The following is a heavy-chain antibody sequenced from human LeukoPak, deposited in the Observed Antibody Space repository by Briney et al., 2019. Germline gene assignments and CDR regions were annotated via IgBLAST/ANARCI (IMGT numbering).Heavy chain of an antibody. J-gene: IGHJ1*01. CDR3: ARTPGYCSGGNCYRYFQN. D-gene: IGHD2-15*01. Sequence: GGSLRLSCAASGFTFSTYSMDWVRQTPGKGLEWISYISHDGSTAYYADSVKGRFTISRDDAKNSLYLQMNSLRAEDTAVYYCARTPGYCSGGNCYRYFQNWGQGTLVTVSS. V-gene: IGHV3-48*01. CDR1: GFTFSTYS. CDR2: ISHDGSTA.